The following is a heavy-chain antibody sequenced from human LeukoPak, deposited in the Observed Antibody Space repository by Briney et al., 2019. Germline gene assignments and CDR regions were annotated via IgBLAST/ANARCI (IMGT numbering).Heavy chain of an antibody. CDR3: ASKRDLLWFGELLYHDAFDI. CDR2: IYHSGST. J-gene: IGHJ3*02. CDR1: GGSISSSNW. D-gene: IGHD3-10*01. Sequence: SGTLSLTCAVSGGSISSSNWWSWVRQPPGKGLEWIGEIYHSGSTNYNPSLKSRVTISVDKSKNQFSLKLSSVTAADTAVYYCASKRDLLWFGELLYHDAFDIWGQGTMVTVSS. V-gene: IGHV4-4*02.